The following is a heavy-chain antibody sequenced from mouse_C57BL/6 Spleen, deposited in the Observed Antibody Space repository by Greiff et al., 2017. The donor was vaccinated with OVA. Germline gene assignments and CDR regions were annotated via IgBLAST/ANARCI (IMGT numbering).Heavy chain of an antibody. Sequence: QVQLKQPGAELVKPGASVKLSCKASGYTFTSYWMHWVKQRPGRGLEWIGRIDPNSGGTKYNEKFKSKATLTVDKPSSTAYMQLSSLTSEDSAVYYCAREGTVVAEGFAYWGQGTLVTVSA. CDR2: IDPNSGGT. J-gene: IGHJ3*01. D-gene: IGHD1-1*01. CDR3: AREGTVVAEGFAY. CDR1: GYTFTSYW. V-gene: IGHV1-72*01.